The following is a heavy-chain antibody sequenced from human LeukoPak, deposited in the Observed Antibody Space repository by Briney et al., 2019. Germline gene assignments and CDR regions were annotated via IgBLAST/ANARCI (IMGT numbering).Heavy chain of an antibody. V-gene: IGHV4-39*01. J-gene: IGHJ4*02. Sequence: RPSETLSLTCTVSGGSISSSSYYWGWIRQPPGNGLEWFGSISYSGSTYYNPSLKSRVTISVDTSKNQFSLKLSSVTAADTAVYYCARLTVTYYYDSSGSHLDYWGQGTLVTVSS. CDR1: GGSISSSSYY. CDR3: ARLTVTYYYDSSGSHLDY. D-gene: IGHD3-22*01. CDR2: ISYSGST.